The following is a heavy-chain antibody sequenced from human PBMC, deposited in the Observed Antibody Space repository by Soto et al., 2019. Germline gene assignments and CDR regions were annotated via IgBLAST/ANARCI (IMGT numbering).Heavy chain of an antibody. Sequence: QVQLVQSGGGVVQPGRSLRLSCAASGFTFTTHGMHWVRQAPGKGLEWVALISHDGSDKYYADSVKGRFTISRDNLKNTLYLRMNSLRAEAAAVYYCARTRGGDATVAFDCWGLGTLVTVSS. J-gene: IGHJ4*02. D-gene: IGHD2-21*02. V-gene: IGHV3-30*03. CDR1: GFTFTTHG. CDR3: ARTRGGDATVAFDC. CDR2: ISHDGSDK.